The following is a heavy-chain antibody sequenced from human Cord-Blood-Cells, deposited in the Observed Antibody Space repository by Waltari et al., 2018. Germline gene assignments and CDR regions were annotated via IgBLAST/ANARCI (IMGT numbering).Heavy chain of an antibody. CDR1: GYTSTAYS. Sequence: HVTLVQSGAEVKKPAASAKVSAKAAGYTSTAYSMHWVRHPPGKGLEWMGWINPNSGGTNYAQKFQGRVTMTRDTSLSTAYMELSRLRSDDTAVYYCARALYSSGWYYFDYWGQGTLVTVSS. CDR2: INPNSGGT. V-gene: IGHV1-2*02. J-gene: IGHJ4*02. D-gene: IGHD6-19*01. CDR3: ARALYSSGWYYFDY.